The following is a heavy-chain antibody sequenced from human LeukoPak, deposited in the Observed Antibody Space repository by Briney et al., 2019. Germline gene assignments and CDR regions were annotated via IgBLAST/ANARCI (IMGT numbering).Heavy chain of an antibody. D-gene: IGHD2-2*01. CDR2: ISGSGGST. J-gene: IGHJ4*02. CDR3: AKGVIPAVDY. V-gene: IGHV3-23*01. Sequence: PGGSLRLSCAASGFTFSNYAMSWAHQAPGKGLEWVSGISGSGGSTYYADSVKGRFTISRDNSKNTLYLQMNSLRAEDTAVYYCAKGVIPAVDYWGRGTLVTVSS. CDR1: GFTFSNYA.